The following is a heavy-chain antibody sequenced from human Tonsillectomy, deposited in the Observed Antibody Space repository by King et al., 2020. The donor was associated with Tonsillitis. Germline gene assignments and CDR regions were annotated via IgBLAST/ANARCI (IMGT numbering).Heavy chain of an antibody. D-gene: IGHD1-26*01. CDR2: INEDSSFI. V-gene: IGHV3-48*02. CDR3: ARDSGRLARTSALDI. J-gene: IGHJ3*02. Sequence: VQLVESGGGLVQPGGSLRLSCAASGFSFSYYSMNWVRQAPGKGLEWLSYINEDSSFIYYADSVKGRFTISRDNAKNSLYLQMSSLRDEYAAVYYCARDSGRLARTSALDIWGQGTMVTVSS. CDR1: GFSFSYYS.